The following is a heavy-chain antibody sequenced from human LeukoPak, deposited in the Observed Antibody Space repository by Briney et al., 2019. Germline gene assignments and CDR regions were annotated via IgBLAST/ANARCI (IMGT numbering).Heavy chain of an antibody. Sequence: GGSLRLSCAASGFTFSRYAMSWVRQAPGKGLEWVSAVSGSGGSTYFADSVKGLFTISRDNSKNTLYLQMNSLRAEDTAVYYCAKRMIRGVNHDAFDLWGQGTMVTVSS. J-gene: IGHJ3*01. CDR2: VSGSGGST. D-gene: IGHD3-10*01. CDR1: GFTFSRYA. V-gene: IGHV3-23*01. CDR3: AKRMIRGVNHDAFDL.